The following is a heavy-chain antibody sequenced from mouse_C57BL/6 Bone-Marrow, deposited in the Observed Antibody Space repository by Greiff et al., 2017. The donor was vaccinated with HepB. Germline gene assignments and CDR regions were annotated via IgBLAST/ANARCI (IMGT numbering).Heavy chain of an antibody. CDR3: VGIPNDGPWYYDV. D-gene: IGHD1-2*01. Sequence: EVPLVESGAGLVQPKGSLKLSCAASGFSFNTYALNWVRPAPGKCFEWVALIISKSNNYATYYADSVKDRFTISIDDSESMLYLQMNNLTTEETAMYYCVGIPNDGPWYYDVWGTGTTVTVSS. CDR2: IISKSNNYAT. J-gene: IGHJ1*03. V-gene: IGHV10-1*01. CDR1: GFSFNTYA.